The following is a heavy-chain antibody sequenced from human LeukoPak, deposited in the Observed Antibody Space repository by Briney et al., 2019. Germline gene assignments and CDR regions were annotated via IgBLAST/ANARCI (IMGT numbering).Heavy chain of an antibody. CDR2: INHSGST. J-gene: IGHJ4*02. CDR1: GGSFSGYY. V-gene: IGHV4-34*01. CDR3: ARECSGGSCYFDY. D-gene: IGHD2-15*01. Sequence: PSETLSLTCAVYGGSFSGYYWSWIRQPPGKGLEWIGEINHSGSTNYNPSLKSRVTISVDTSKNQFSLKLSSVTAADTAVYYCARECSGGSCYFDYWGQGTLVTVSS.